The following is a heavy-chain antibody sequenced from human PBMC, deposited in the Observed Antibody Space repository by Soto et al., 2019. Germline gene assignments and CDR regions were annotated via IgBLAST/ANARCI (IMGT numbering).Heavy chain of an antibody. J-gene: IGHJ6*02. D-gene: IGHD6-19*01. Sequence: ASVKVSCKVSGYTLTELSMHWVRQAPGKGLEWMGGFDPEDGETIYARKFQGRVTMTEDTSTDTAYMELSSLRSEDTAVYYCATTPPIAVAGTPNYYYYYGMDVWGQGTTVTVSS. V-gene: IGHV1-24*01. CDR3: ATTPPIAVAGTPNYYYYYGMDV. CDR1: GYTLTELS. CDR2: FDPEDGET.